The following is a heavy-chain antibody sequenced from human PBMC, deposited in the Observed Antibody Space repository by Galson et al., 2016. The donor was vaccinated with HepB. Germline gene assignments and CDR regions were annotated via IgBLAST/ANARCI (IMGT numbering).Heavy chain of an antibody. CDR2: ITYGGST. CDR1: GGSISSNNYH. V-gene: IGHV4-39*01. J-gene: IGHJ6*04. Sequence: LSLTCTVSGGSISSNNYHWGWIRQPPGKGLEWIGNITYGGSTLYNPSLKSRVTISVDTSKNQFSLKLNSVTATDTAVYFCAKWVSFGYSDVWGKGTTVTVSS. D-gene: IGHD3-16*01. CDR3: AKWVSFGYSDV.